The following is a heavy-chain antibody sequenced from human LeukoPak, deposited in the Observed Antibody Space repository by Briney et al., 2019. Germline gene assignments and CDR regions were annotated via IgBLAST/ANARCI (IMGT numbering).Heavy chain of an antibody. CDR1: GFTFSTYS. V-gene: IGHV3-21*01. Sequence: KAGGSLRLSCAASGFTFSTYSMNWVRQGPGKGLEWVSTIDFSGDYIYYADSLKGRFTISRDNAKNSVHLQMNSLKAGDTAMYFCARVRSGWYFDLWGRGTLVTVSS. J-gene: IGHJ2*01. CDR2: IDFSGDYI. D-gene: IGHD3-10*01. CDR3: ARVRSGWYFDL.